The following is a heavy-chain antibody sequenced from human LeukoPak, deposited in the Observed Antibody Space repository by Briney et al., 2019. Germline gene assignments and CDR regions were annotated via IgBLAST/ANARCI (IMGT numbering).Heavy chain of an antibody. J-gene: IGHJ4*02. V-gene: IGHV3-30*10. Sequence: GGSLRLSCAASGFTFSSYAMHWVRQAPGKGLEWVAVISFDGTNKYYTDSVKGRFSISRDNSKNTLYLEMDSLRAEDTAVYYCAKSGERWQQFWYYDNRGQGTFITVSS. D-gene: IGHD5-24*01. CDR3: AKSGERWQQFWYYDN. CDR1: GFTFSSYA. CDR2: ISFDGTNK.